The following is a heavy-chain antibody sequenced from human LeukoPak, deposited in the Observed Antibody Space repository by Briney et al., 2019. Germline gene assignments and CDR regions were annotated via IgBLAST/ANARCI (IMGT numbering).Heavy chain of an antibody. Sequence: GGSLRLSCAASGFTFRSYWMSWVRQAPGKGLEWVANIKQDGSEKNYVDSVKGRFTISRDNAKNSLYLQMNSLRAEDTAVYYCAGGATLISVWGQGTTVTVSS. CDR2: IKQDGSEK. D-gene: IGHD1-26*01. J-gene: IGHJ6*02. CDR1: GFTFRSYW. V-gene: IGHV3-7*01. CDR3: AGGATLISV.